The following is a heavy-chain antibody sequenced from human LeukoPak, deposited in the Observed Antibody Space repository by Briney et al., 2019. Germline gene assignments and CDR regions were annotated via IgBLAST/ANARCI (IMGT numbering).Heavy chain of an antibody. CDR3: ARDYASGSYPRIYFDY. Sequence: PGGSLRLSCAASGFTFSSYGMHWVRQAPGKGLEWVAFIRYDGSNKYYADSVKGRFTISRDNSKNTLYLQMDSLRAEDTAVYYCARDYASGSYPRIYFDYWGQGSLVTVSS. V-gene: IGHV3-30*02. J-gene: IGHJ4*02. D-gene: IGHD3-10*01. CDR2: IRYDGSNK. CDR1: GFTFSSYG.